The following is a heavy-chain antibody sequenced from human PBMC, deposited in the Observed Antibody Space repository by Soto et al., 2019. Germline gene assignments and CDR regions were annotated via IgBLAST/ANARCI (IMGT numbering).Heavy chain of an antibody. CDR3: ARVGPHVLRYFDWLLYLDY. CDR1: GCTFSSYA. D-gene: IGHD3-9*01. CDR2: IIPIFGTA. J-gene: IGHJ4*02. V-gene: IGHV1-69*06. Sequence: GAAVKVSFKASGCTFSSYAISWVRQAPGQGLEWMGGIIPIFGTANYAQKFQGRVTITADKSTSTAYMELSSLRSEDTAVYYCARVGPHVLRYFDWLLYLDYWGQGTLVTVSS.